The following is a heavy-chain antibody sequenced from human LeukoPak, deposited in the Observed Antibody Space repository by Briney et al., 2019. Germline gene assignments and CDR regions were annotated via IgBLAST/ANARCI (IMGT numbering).Heavy chain of an antibody. D-gene: IGHD2-2*01. CDR1: GGSISSYY. Sequence: SETLSLTCTVSGGSISSYYWSWIRQPPGKGLEWIGYIYYSGSTNYNPSLKSRVTISVDTSKNQFSLKLSSVTAADTAVYCCARSSSCSSTSCYEFGYFQHWGQGTLVTVSS. J-gene: IGHJ1*01. V-gene: IGHV4-59*01. CDR3: ARSSSCSSTSCYEFGYFQH. CDR2: IYYSGST.